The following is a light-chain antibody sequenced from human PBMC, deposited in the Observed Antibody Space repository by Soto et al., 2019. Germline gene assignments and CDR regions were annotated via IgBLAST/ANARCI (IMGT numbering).Light chain of an antibody. CDR1: QSVRSRY. CDR2: GAS. Sequence: EIVFKQSPATLSLSRGERATLSCRASQSVRSRYLAWYQKTHGQAPRVXIYGASRRETGILDRFSGSGAGTDFTLTISRLEPEDFAVDYCPPYGSLPWTFGQGTKVDNK. J-gene: IGKJ1*01. CDR3: PPYGSLPWT. V-gene: IGKV3-20*01.